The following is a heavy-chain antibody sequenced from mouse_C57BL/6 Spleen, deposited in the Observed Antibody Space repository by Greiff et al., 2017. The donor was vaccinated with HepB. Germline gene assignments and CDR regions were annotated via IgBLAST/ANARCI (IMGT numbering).Heavy chain of an antibody. CDR1: GYTFTSYW. V-gene: IGHV1-50*01. CDR2: IDPSDSYT. D-gene: IGHD1-1*01. CDR3: ARSEKLLRGYFDV. J-gene: IGHJ1*03. Sequence: VQLQQPGAELVKPGASVKLSCKASGYTFTSYWMQWVKQRPGQGLEWIGEIDPSDSYTNYNQKFKGKATLTVDTSSSTAYMQLSSLTSEDSAVYYCARSEKLLRGYFDVWGTGTTVTVSS.